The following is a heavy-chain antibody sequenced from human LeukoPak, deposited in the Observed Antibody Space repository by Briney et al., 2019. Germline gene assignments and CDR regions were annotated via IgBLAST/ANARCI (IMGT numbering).Heavy chain of an antibody. V-gene: IGHV3-30*02. D-gene: IGHD6-13*01. CDR2: IRYDGSNK. J-gene: IGHJ3*02. CDR1: GFTFSSYG. CDR3: AGSSSWYPPGQFDI. Sequence: PGGSLRLSCAASGFTFSSYGMHWVRQAPGKGLEWVAFIRYDGSNKYYADSVKGRFTISRDNSKNTLYLQMNSLRAEDTVVYYCAGSSSWYPPGQFDIWGQGTMVTVSS.